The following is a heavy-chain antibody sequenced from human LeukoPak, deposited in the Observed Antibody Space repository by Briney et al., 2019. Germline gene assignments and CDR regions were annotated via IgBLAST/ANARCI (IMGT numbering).Heavy chain of an antibody. CDR2: IRYDGSNR. CDR3: AKDQSGTFRDY. J-gene: IGHJ4*02. V-gene: IGHV3-30*02. CDR1: VFTFSTMG. D-gene: IGHD1-26*01. Sequence: FSAAPVFTFSTMGIHWVRQAPGRGLEWLAFIRYDGSNRFYADSVKGRFTISRDNSKNTVFLQMNSLRTEDTAVYYCAKDQSGTFRDYWGQGTLVTVSS.